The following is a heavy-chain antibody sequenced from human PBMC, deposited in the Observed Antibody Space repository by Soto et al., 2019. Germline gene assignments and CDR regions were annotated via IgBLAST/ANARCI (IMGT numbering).Heavy chain of an antibody. J-gene: IGHJ6*02. V-gene: IGHV4-39*01. CDR2: IYYSGST. CDR1: GGSISSSSYY. D-gene: IGHD3-16*01. Sequence: SETLSLTCTVSGGSISSSSYYWGWIRQPPGKGLEWIGSIYYSGSTYYNPSLKSRVTISVDTSKNQFSLKLSSVTAADTAVYYGFSGGMSDYYYGMDVWGQGTTVTVSS. CDR3: FSGGMSDYYYGMDV.